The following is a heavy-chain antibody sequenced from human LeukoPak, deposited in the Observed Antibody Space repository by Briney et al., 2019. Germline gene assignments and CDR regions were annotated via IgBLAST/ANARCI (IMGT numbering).Heavy chain of an antibody. CDR1: GGSISSGSYY. J-gene: IGHJ3*02. V-gene: IGHV4-61*02. CDR2: IYTSGST. CDR3: ARESLIVVVPAATINDAFDI. Sequence: KPSETLSLTCTVSGGSISSGSYYWSWIRQPAGKGLEWIGRIYTSGSTNYNPSLKSRVTISVDTSKNQFSLKLSSVTAADTAVYYCARESLIVVVPAATINDAFDIWGQGTMVTVSS. D-gene: IGHD2-2*01.